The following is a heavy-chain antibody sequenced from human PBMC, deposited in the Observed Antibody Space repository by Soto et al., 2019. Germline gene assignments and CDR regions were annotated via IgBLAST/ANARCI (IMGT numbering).Heavy chain of an antibody. CDR1: GGSISSGGYY. CDR2: IYYSGST. D-gene: IGHD3-10*01. Sequence: SETLSLTCTVSGGSISSGGYYWSWIRQHPGKGLEWIGYIYYSGSTYYNPSLKSRVTISVDTSKNQFSLKLSSVTAADTAVYYCAGSPDYYGSGSYFTLDYWGQGTLVTVSS. J-gene: IGHJ4*02. V-gene: IGHV4-31*03. CDR3: AGSPDYYGSGSYFTLDY.